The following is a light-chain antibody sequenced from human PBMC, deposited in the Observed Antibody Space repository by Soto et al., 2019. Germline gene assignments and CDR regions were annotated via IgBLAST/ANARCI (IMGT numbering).Light chain of an antibody. V-gene: IGKV3-20*01. CDR1: QSVSSY. CDR2: GAS. CDR3: QQYGSSPRT. J-gene: IGKJ1*01. Sequence: EIVLTQSPGTLSLSPGERATLSCRASQSVSSYLAWYQQKPGQAPRLLIYGASSRATGISDRFTGSGSGTDFTLTITTLEPEDFAVYYCQQYGSSPRTFGLGTKVDIK.